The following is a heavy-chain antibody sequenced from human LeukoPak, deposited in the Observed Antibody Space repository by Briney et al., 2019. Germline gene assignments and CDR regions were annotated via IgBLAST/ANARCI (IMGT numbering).Heavy chain of an antibody. CDR3: ARGPYSGEWHFDF. D-gene: IGHD6-19*01. Sequence: ASVKVSCKASGYTFTSCFIHWVRQPPGQGLEWMGVIHPSGGSTSYAQEFQGRVTMTRDTSTSTVSMELSSLRFDDTAVYYCARGPYSGEWHFDFWGQGTLVTVSS. CDR2: IHPSGGST. V-gene: IGHV1-46*01. J-gene: IGHJ4*02. CDR1: GYTFTSCF.